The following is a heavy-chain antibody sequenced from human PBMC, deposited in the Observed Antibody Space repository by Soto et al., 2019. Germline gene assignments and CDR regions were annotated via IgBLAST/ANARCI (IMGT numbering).Heavy chain of an antibody. CDR3: ARQVLYCSGGSCYFDY. J-gene: IGHJ4*02. CDR2: IYYSGST. CDR1: GGSISSSSYY. D-gene: IGHD2-15*01. V-gene: IGHV4-39*01. Sequence: PSETLXLTFTVSGGSISSSSYYWGWIRQPPGKGLEWIGSIYYSGSTYYNPSLKSRVTISVDTSKNQFSLKLSSVTAADTAVYYCARQVLYCSGGSCYFDYWGQGSLVTVSS.